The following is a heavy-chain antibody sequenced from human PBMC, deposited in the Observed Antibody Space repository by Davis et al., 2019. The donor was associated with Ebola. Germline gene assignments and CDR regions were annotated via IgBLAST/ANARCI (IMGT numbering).Heavy chain of an antibody. CDR3: VRDPALVVTGGGWFFGL. J-gene: IGHJ2*01. D-gene: IGHD2-21*02. CDR1: GFTFSSTS. V-gene: IGHV3-21*01. Sequence: GESLKISCAASGFTFSSTSMNWVRQAPGKGLEWVSFISSSSNYIYYADSVKGRFTVSRDNDKNSLYLQMNSLRAEDTAVYYCVRDPALVVTGGGWFFGLWGRGTLVTVSS. CDR2: ISSSSNYI.